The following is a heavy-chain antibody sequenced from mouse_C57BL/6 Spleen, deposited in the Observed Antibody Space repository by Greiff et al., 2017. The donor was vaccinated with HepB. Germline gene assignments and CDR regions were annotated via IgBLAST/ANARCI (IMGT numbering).Heavy chain of an antibody. Sequence: QVQLKQSGAELVKPGASVKISCKASGYAFSSYWMNWVKQRPGKGLEWIGQIYPGDGDTNYNGKFKGKATLTADKSSSTAYMQLSSLTSEDSAVYFCARRDYYSWYFDVWGTGTTVTVSS. V-gene: IGHV1-80*01. D-gene: IGHD1-1*01. CDR3: ARRDYYSWYFDV. J-gene: IGHJ1*03. CDR2: IYPGDGDT. CDR1: GYAFSSYW.